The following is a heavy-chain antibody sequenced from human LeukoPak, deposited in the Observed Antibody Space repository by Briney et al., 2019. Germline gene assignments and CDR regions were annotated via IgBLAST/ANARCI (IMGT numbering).Heavy chain of an antibody. CDR3: ARASAHYDILTGYYGGQYYFDY. J-gene: IGHJ4*02. CDR2: IYYSGST. V-gene: IGHV4-59*01. D-gene: IGHD3-9*01. CDR1: GGSISSYY. Sequence: SETLSLTCTVSGGSISSYYWSWIRQPPGKGLEWIGYIYYSGSTNYNPSLKGRVTISVDTSKNQFSLKLNSVTAADTAVYYCARASAHYDILTGYYGGQYYFDYWGQGTLVTVSS.